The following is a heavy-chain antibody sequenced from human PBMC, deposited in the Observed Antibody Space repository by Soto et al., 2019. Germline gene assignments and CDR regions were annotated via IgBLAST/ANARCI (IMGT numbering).Heavy chain of an antibody. Sequence: SGGSLRLSCVASGFTFDSHWMHWVRQAPGEGLVWVSRIKTDGYAAAYADSVKGRFTISRDNTKNTVYLQMNSLRAEDTAVYFCVRESGVAADCWGQGTLVTVSS. CDR3: VRESGVAADC. J-gene: IGHJ4*02. CDR1: GFTFDSHW. CDR2: IKTDGYAA. D-gene: IGHD6-19*01. V-gene: IGHV3-74*01.